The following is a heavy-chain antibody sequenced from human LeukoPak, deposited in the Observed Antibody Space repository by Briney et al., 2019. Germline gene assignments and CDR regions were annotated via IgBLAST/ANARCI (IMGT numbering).Heavy chain of an antibody. CDR1: GYTFTSYD. Sequence: GASVKVSCKASGYTFTSYDINWVRQATGQGLAWMGWMNPNSGNTGYAQKFQGRVTMTRNTSISTAYMELSSLRSEDTAVYYCARGREEQWLVRGGIWFDPWGQGTLVTVSS. D-gene: IGHD6-19*01. CDR3: ARGREEQWLVRGGIWFDP. CDR2: MNPNSGNT. J-gene: IGHJ5*02. V-gene: IGHV1-8*01.